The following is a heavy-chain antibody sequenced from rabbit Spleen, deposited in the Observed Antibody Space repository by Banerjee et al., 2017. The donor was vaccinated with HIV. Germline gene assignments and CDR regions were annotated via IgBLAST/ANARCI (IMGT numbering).Heavy chain of an antibody. Sequence: QSLEESGGGLVQPEGSLTLTCTASGFSFSSNYYMCWVRQAPGKGPEWIACIGVAITYTTYYATWAKGRFTISKTSSTTVTLQMTSLTAADTGTYFCVRDDGAYDYIDGYFRLWGPGTLVTVS. D-gene: IGHD6-1*01. CDR3: VRDDGAYDYIDGYFRL. CDR1: GFSFSSNYY. CDR2: IGVAITYTT. J-gene: IGHJ4*01. V-gene: IGHV1S40*01.